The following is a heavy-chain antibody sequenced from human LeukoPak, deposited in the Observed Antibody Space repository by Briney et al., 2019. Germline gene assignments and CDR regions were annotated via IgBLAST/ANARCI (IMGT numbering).Heavy chain of an antibody. CDR2: INPNSGDT. J-gene: IGHJ4*02. V-gene: IGHV1-2*02. CDR3: ARLKWPTDY. D-gene: IGHD5-12*01. Sequence: EASVKVSCKTYGYTFTDFFLHWLRQAPGQGLEWIGWINPNSGDTNYPQKFQGSITMTTDTSISTVFLDLDRLTHVDTTISNLARLKWPTDYWGQGTLVTVSS. CDR1: GYTFTDFF.